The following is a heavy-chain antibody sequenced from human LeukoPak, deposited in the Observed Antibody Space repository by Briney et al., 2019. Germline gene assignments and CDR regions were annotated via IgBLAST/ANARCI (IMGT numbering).Heavy chain of an antibody. D-gene: IGHD4-11*01. CDR2: IYYSGST. V-gene: IGHV4-59*08. Sequence: SETLSLTCTVSGGSISSYYWGWIRQPPGKGLEWIGYIYYSGSTNYNPSLKSRVTISVDTPKNQFSLKVSSVTAADTAVYYCARESSNSLDYWGQGTLVTVSS. CDR3: ARESSNSLDY. CDR1: GGSISSYY. J-gene: IGHJ4*02.